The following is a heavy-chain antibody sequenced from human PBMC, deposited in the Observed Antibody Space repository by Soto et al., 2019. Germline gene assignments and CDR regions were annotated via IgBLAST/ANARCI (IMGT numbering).Heavy chain of an antibody. J-gene: IGHJ4*02. V-gene: IGHV3-74*03. CDR2: INPGGSIT. D-gene: IGHD2-8*01. Sequence: EEQLVESGGGLVQPGGSRRPSWPAPGFTFSSYGMHGVRQAPGKGLVWVSRINPGGSITAYADPVKGRFTISRDNAKNTLYLQMNSLRGDDTAVYYCARVPTGKYGVWNYWGQGTLVTVSS. CDR1: GFTFSSYG. CDR3: ARVPTGKYGVWNY.